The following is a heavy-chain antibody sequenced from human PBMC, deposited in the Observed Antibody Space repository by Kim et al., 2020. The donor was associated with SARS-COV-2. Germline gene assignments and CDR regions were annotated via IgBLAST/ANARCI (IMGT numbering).Heavy chain of an antibody. CDR3: ASTPGLSGYQSYYYYGMDV. Sequence: SETLSLTCAVYGGSFSGYYWSWIRQPPGKGLEWIGEINHSGSTNYNPSLKSRVTISVDTSKNQFSLKLSSVTAAATAVYYCASTPGLSGYQSYYYYGMDVWGQGTTVTVSS. D-gene: IGHD3-22*01. CDR2: INHSGST. V-gene: IGHV4-34*01. J-gene: IGHJ6*02. CDR1: GGSFSGYY.